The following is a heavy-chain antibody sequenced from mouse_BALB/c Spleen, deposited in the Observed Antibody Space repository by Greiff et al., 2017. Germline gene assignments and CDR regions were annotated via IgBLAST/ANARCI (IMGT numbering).Heavy chain of an antibody. CDR2: ISSGGST. D-gene: IGHD1-1*01. V-gene: IGHV5-6-5*01. Sequence: EVKLVESGGGLVKPGGSLKLSCAASGFTFSSYAMSWVRQTPEKRLEWVASISSGGSTYYPDSVKGRFTISRDNARNILYLQMSSLRSEDTAMYYCARGRYHYAMDYWGQGTSVTVSS. J-gene: IGHJ4*01. CDR1: GFTFSSYA. CDR3: ARGRYHYAMDY.